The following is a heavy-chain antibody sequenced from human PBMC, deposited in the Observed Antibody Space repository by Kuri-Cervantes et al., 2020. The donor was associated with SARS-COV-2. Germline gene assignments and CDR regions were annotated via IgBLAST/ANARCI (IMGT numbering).Heavy chain of an antibody. CDR1: GGSVSSGSYY. V-gene: IGHV4-61*01. CDR3: ARDRIQLWYYGMDV. J-gene: IGHJ6*01. CDR2: IYYSGST. D-gene: IGHD5-18*01. Sequence: GSLRLSCTASGGSVSSGSYYWSWIRQPPGKGLEWIGYIYYSGSTNYNPSLKSRVTISVDTSKNQFSLKLSSVTAADTAVYYCARDRIQLWYYGMDVWGQGNTVTVSS.